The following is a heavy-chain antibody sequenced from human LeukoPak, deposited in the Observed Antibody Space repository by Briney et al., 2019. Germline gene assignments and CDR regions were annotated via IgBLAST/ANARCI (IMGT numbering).Heavy chain of an antibody. V-gene: IGHV3-7*01. D-gene: IGHD6-19*01. CDR2: IKQDGSEK. J-gene: IGHJ6*03. CDR1: GFTFSSYW. CDR3: ARDSAYSSGWSPYYYYYMDV. Sequence: PGGSLRLSCAASGFTFSSYWMSWVRQAPGKGLEWVANIKQDGSEKYYVDSVKGRFTISRDNAKNSLYLQMNSLRAEDTAVYYCARDSAYSSGWSPYYYYYMDVWGKGTTVTVSS.